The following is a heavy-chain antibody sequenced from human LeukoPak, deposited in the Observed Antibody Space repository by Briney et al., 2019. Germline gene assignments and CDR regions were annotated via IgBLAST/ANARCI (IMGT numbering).Heavy chain of an antibody. Sequence: PGGSLRLSCAASGLTFSGSSIHWVRQASGTGLEWVGRIRSKANNYATAYAASVRGRVTISRDDSKNTAYLELNNLKTEDTAVYYCTRLGEYSSNWNGYWGQGTLVTVSS. J-gene: IGHJ4*02. CDR2: IRSKANNYAT. CDR3: TRLGEYSSNWNGY. V-gene: IGHV3-73*01. CDR1: GLTFSGSS. D-gene: IGHD6-13*01.